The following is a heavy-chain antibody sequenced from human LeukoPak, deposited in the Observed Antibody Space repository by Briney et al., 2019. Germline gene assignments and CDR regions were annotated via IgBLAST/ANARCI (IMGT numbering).Heavy chain of an antibody. CDR3: AKSGYYYGSGSYHDAFDI. Sequence: GGSLRLSCAASGFTFSSYAMSWVRQAPGKGLEWVSAISGSGGSTFYADSVKGRFTISRDNSKNTLYLQMNSLRAEDTAVYYCAKSGYYYGSGSYHDAFDIWGQGTMVTVSS. V-gene: IGHV3-23*01. J-gene: IGHJ3*02. CDR1: GFTFSSYA. D-gene: IGHD3-10*01. CDR2: ISGSGGST.